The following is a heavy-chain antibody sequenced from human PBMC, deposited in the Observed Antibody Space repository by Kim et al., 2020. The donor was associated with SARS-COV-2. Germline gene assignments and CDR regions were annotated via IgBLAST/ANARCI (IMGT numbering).Heavy chain of an antibody. CDR2: ISGSGGST. Sequence: GGSLRLSCAASGFTFSSYAMSWVRQAPGKGLEWVSAISGSGGSTYYADSVKGRFTISRDNSKNTLYLQMNSLRAEDTAVYYCAKAPAPAWNDLVWYFDLWGRGTLVTVSS. V-gene: IGHV3-23*01. J-gene: IGHJ2*01. D-gene: IGHD1-1*01. CDR1: GFTFSSYA. CDR3: AKAPAPAWNDLVWYFDL.